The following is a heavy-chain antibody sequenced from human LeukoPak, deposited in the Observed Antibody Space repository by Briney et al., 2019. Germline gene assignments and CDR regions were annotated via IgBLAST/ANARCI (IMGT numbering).Heavy chain of an antibody. V-gene: IGHV3-9*01. CDR3: AKGKGGGYGSRHYFDY. Sequence: GGSLRLSCAASGFTFDDYAMHWVRQAPGKGLEWVSGISWNSGSIGYADSVKGRFTISRDNAKNSLYLQMNSLRAEDTALYYCAKGKGGGYGSRHYFDYWGQGTLVTVSS. CDR2: ISWNSGSI. J-gene: IGHJ4*02. CDR1: GFTFDDYA. D-gene: IGHD5-12*01.